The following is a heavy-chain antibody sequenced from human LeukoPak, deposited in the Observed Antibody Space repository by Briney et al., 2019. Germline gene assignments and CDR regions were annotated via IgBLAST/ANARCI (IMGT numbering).Heavy chain of an antibody. CDR2: IQYDGSNK. J-gene: IGHJ5*02. CDR3: ARVGPVDSSSWYSTWFDP. V-gene: IGHV3-30*06. D-gene: IGHD6-13*01. Sequence: GGSLRLSCAASGLSFSSYGMHWVRQAPGKGLEWVAFIQYDGSNKFYADSVKGRFTISRDNSKNTLYLQMNSLRAEDTAVYYCARVGPVDSSSWYSTWFDPWGQGTLVTVSS. CDR1: GLSFSSYG.